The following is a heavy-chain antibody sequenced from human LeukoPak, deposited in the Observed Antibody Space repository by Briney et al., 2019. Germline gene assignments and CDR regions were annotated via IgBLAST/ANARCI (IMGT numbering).Heavy chain of an antibody. CDR2: IYHSGST. CDR3: ARGGAARLHFQN. CDR1: GGSISTYY. Sequence: SETLSLTCTVSGGSISTYYWNWIRQPPGKGLEWIEYIYHSGSTNYNPSLQSRVTISVDTSKNQFSLNLNSVTAADTAVYYCARGGAARLHFQNWGQGTLVTVSS. J-gene: IGHJ1*01. V-gene: IGHV4-59*01. D-gene: IGHD6-6*01.